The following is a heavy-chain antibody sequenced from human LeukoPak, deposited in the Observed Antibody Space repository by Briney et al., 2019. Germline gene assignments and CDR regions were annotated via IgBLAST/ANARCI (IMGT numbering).Heavy chain of an antibody. D-gene: IGHD6-13*01. Sequence: PGGSLRLSCAASGFTFSSYSMNWVRQAPGKGLEWVPSISSSSSYIYYADSVKGRFTISRDNAKNSLYLQMSSLRAEDTAVYYCGRDGTAPGLYFDLWGQGTLVTVSS. CDR3: GRDGTAPGLYFDL. CDR1: GFTFSSYS. J-gene: IGHJ4*01. V-gene: IGHV3-21*01. CDR2: ISSSSSYI.